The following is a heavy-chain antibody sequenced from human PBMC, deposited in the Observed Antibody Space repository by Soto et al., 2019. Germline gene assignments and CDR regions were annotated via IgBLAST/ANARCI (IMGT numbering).Heavy chain of an antibody. J-gene: IGHJ4*02. Sequence: ASVKVSCKASGYTFTSYGISWVRQAPGQGLEWMGWISAYYGNTNYAQKLQGRVTMTTDTSTSTAYMELRSLRSDDTAVYYCARGLSSVVAATYFDYWGQGTLVTVSS. D-gene: IGHD2-15*01. CDR1: GYTFTSYG. CDR2: ISAYYGNT. V-gene: IGHV1-18*01. CDR3: ARGLSSVVAATYFDY.